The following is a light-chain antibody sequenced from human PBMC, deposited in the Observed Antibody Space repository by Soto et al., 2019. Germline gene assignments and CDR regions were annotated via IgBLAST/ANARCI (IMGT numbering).Light chain of an antibody. CDR3: SSYRSSSTLYV. CDR1: SSDVGGYNY. V-gene: IGLV2-14*03. Sequence: QSVLTQPASVSGSPGQSITISCTGTSSDVGGYNYVSWYQQLPGKAPKLMIYDVSDRPSGVSNRFSASKSGNTASLTISGLQAEDEADYYCSSYRSSSTLYVFGTGPKVTVL. J-gene: IGLJ1*01. CDR2: DVS.